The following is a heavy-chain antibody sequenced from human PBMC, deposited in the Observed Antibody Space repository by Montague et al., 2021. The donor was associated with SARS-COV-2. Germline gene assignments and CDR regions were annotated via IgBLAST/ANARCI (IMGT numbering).Heavy chain of an antibody. CDR1: GGSISSSSYY. J-gene: IGHJ4*02. CDR2: IFYSGST. Sequence: SETLSLTCTVSGGSISSSSYYWGWIRQPPGKRLEWIGSIFYSGSTDYXPSLKSRVTISVDTSKNQFSLKLSSVTAADTTVYYCASMVRAQVYYFDYWGQGTLVTVSS. CDR3: ASMVRAQVYYFDY. V-gene: IGHV4-39*01. D-gene: IGHD3-10*01.